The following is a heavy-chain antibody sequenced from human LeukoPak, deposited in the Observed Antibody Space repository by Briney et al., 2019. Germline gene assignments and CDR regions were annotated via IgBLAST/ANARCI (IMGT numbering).Heavy chain of an antibody. CDR2: INPSGGST. Sequence: ASVKVSCKASGYTFTSYYMHWVRHAPGQGLEWMGIINPSGGSTSYAQKFQGRVTMTRDMSTSTVYMELSSLRSEDTAVYYCARAVWELPPLFDYWGQGTLVTVSS. CDR3: ARAVWELPPLFDY. CDR1: GYTFTSYY. J-gene: IGHJ4*02. V-gene: IGHV1-46*01. D-gene: IGHD1-26*01.